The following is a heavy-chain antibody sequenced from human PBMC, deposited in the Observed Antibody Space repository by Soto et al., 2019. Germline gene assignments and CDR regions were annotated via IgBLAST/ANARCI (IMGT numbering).Heavy chain of an antibody. V-gene: IGHV1-69*02. CDR2: IIPILGIA. CDR1: GGTFGSYT. J-gene: IGHJ4*02. D-gene: IGHD5-18*01. CDR3: ARVDTAMVSISDY. Sequence: GASVKVSCKASGGTFGSYTISWVRQAPGQGLEWMGRIIPILGIANYAQKFQGRVTITADKSTSTAYMELSSLRSEDTAVYYCARVDTAMVSISDYWGQGTLVTVSS.